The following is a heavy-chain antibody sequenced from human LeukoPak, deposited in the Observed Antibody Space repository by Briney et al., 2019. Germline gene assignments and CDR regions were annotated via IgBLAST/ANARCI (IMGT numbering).Heavy chain of an antibody. V-gene: IGHV3-23*01. CDR1: GFTFTDAW. CDR3: ARDGTYSGYVYYYYYMDV. D-gene: IGHD5-12*01. J-gene: IGHJ6*03. Sequence: GGSLRLSCTASGFTFTDAWMSWVRQAPGKGLEWVSGISGSGVGSGTRTHYADSVKGRFTISRDNSKNTLYLQMNSLRAEDTAVYYCARDGTYSGYVYYYYYMDVWGKGTTVTVSS. CDR2: ISGSGVGSGTRT.